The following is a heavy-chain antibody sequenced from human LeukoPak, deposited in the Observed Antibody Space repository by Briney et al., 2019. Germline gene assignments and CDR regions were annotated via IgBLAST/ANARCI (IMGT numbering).Heavy chain of an antibody. D-gene: IGHD5-18*01. V-gene: IGHV4-34*01. CDR3: ARVVRGYSYGSWYFDY. CDR2: INHSGST. CDR1: GGSFSGYY. Sequence: SETLSLTCAVYGGSFSGYYWSWIRQPPGKGLEWIGEINHSGSTNYNPSLKSRVTISVDTSKNQFSLKLSSVTAADTAVYYCARVVRGYSYGSWYFDYWGQGTLATVSS. J-gene: IGHJ4*02.